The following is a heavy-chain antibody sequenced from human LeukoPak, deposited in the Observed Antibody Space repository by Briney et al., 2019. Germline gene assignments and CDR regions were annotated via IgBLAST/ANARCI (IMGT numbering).Heavy chain of an antibody. Sequence: GGSLRLSCAASGFILRNYDMHWVRQAPGKGLKWVAVIWHDGSNRYYADSVKGRFTISRDNSKNTLYLQMNSLRAEDTAVYYCARDSDYGETGLDYWGQGTLVTVSS. D-gene: IGHD4/OR15-4a*01. V-gene: IGHV3-33*01. CDR2: IWHDGSNR. CDR1: GFILRNYD. J-gene: IGHJ4*02. CDR3: ARDSDYGETGLDY.